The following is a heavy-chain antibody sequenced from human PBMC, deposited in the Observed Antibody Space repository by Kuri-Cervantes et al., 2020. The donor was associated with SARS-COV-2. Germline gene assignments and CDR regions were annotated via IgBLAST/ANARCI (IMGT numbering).Heavy chain of an antibody. CDR3: ARDGRKAADY. V-gene: IGHV1-3*02. Sequence: ASVKVSCKASGYTFTSYAMHWVRQAPGQRLEWMGWSNAGNGNTKYSQEFQGRVTITRDTSTSTVYMELSSLRSEDTAVYYCARDGRKAADYWGQGTLVTVFS. CDR2: SNAGNGNT. J-gene: IGHJ4*02. D-gene: IGHD1-1*01. CDR1: GYTFTSYA.